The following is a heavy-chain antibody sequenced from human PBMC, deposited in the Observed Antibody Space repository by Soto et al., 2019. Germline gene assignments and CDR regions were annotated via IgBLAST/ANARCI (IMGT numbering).Heavy chain of an antibody. Sequence: GGPLNPPCEPFEFTLTSYPMSWVRQPQGKGLEWVSAISGSGGATYYADSVKGRFTISRDNSKNTLYLQMNSLRAEDTAVYYCAKDPQGYCSTTSCHSYFDSWGQGTLVTVSS. J-gene: IGHJ4*02. CDR3: AKDPQGYCSTTSCHSYFDS. CDR1: EFTLTSYP. D-gene: IGHD2-2*01. V-gene: IGHV3-23*01. CDR2: ISGSGGAT.